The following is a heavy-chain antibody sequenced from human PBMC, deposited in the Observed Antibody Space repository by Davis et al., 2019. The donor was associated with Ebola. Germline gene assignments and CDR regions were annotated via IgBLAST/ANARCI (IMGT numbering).Heavy chain of an antibody. CDR2: ISSSSSYI. D-gene: IGHD6-19*01. Sequence: GESLKISCAASGFTFSSYSMNWVRQAPGKGLEWVSSISSSSSYIYYADSVKGRFTISRDNAKNSLYLQMNSLRAEDTAVYYCARAGAVAGIRWFDPWGQGTLVTVSS. V-gene: IGHV3-21*01. J-gene: IGHJ5*02. CDR1: GFTFSSYS. CDR3: ARAGAVAGIRWFDP.